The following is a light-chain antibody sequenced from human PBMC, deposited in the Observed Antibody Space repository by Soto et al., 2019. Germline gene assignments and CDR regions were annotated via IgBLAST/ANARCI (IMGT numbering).Light chain of an antibody. V-gene: IGKV3-20*01. CDR2: GAS. J-gene: IGKJ1*01. Sequence: EIVLTQSPGTLSLSPGERATLSCRASQSVSSSYLAWYQQKPGQAPRLLIYGASSRATGIPDRFSGSGSGTAFTITISRLEPEDFAVYFCQQYGSSPGTFGQVTKVEIK. CDR1: QSVSSSY. CDR3: QQYGSSPGT.